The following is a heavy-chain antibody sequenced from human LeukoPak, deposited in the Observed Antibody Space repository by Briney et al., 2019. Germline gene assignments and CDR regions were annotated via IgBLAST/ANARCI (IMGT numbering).Heavy chain of an antibody. CDR1: GASTSSFS. CDR2: IHYSGST. Sequence: SETLSLTCTVSGASTSSFSWSWIRQPPGKGLEWIGYIHYSGSTNYNSSLKSRVAISVDTSKNQFSLKLSSVTAADTAVYYCARHGGETIVATILHAFDIWGQGTMVTVSS. V-gene: IGHV4-59*08. CDR3: ARHGGETIVATILHAFDI. D-gene: IGHD5-12*01. J-gene: IGHJ3*02.